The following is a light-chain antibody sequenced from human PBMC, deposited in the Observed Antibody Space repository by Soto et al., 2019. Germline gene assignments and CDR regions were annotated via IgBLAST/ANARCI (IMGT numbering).Light chain of an antibody. CDR1: QSVTNSY. Sequence: EIVLTQSPGTLSLSPGERATLSCRANQSVTNSYLAWYQQKPGQAPRLLIYGASARATGIPDRFSGSGSGTDFTLTISRLEPEDFAMYYCQQYGSSLYTFGQGTKLEIK. CDR3: QQYGSSLYT. V-gene: IGKV3-20*01. CDR2: GAS. J-gene: IGKJ2*01.